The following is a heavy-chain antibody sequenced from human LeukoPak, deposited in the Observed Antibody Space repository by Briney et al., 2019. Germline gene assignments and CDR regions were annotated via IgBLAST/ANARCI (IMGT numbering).Heavy chain of an antibody. D-gene: IGHD6-6*01. CDR3: ARVVPSIAAQAYYYYYYMDV. J-gene: IGHJ6*03. CDR2: INHSGST. CDR1: GGSFSGYY. V-gene: IGHV4-34*01. Sequence: PSETLSLTCAVYGGSFSGYYWSWIRQPPGKGLEWIGEINHSGSTNYNPSLKSRVTISVDTSKNQFSLKLSSVTAADTAVYSCARVVPSIAAQAYYYYYYMDVWGKGTTVTVSS.